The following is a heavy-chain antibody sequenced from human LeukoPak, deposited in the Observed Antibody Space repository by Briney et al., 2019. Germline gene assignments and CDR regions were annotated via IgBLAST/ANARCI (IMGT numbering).Heavy chain of an antibody. V-gene: IGHV4-59*08. Sequence: PSETQSLTCTVSGGSISSYYWSWLRQPPGKGLEWIGYIYYSGSTNYNPSLKSRVTISVDTSKNLFSLKLSSVTAADTAVYYCARRSYFDLSPFDYWGQGTLVTVSS. D-gene: IGHD3-22*01. CDR1: GGSISSYY. J-gene: IGHJ4*02. CDR3: ARRSYFDLSPFDY. CDR2: IYYSGST.